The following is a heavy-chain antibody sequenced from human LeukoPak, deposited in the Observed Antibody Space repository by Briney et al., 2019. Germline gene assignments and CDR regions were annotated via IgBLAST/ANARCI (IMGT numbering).Heavy chain of an antibody. D-gene: IGHD5-24*01. CDR1: GGSISSSSYY. CDR2: IYYSGST. CDR3: ARLDRKVEVAIDY. V-gene: IGHV4-39*01. Sequence: PSETLSLTCTVSGGSISSSSYYWGWIRQPPGKGLEWIGSIYYSGSTYYNPSLKSRVTISVDTSKNQFSLKLSSVTAADTAVYYCARLDRKVEVAIDYWGQGTLVTVSS. J-gene: IGHJ4*02.